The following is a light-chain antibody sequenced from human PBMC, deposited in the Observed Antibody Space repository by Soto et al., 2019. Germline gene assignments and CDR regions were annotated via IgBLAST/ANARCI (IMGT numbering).Light chain of an antibody. CDR3: QQYGSSPPYT. J-gene: IGKJ2*01. CDR2: GST. CDR1: QSVSNND. V-gene: IGKV3-20*01. Sequence: EVVLTQSPGTLSLSPVERATLSCRASQSVSNNDLAWYQHKRGQSPKLLIFGSTDRATGIPDRFSGSWSGTDFTLTICRLEPKDFAVYYCQQYGSSPPYTFGQGTKLEIK.